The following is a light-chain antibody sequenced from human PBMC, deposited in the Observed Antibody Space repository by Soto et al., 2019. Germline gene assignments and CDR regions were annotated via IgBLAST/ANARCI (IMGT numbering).Light chain of an antibody. CDR3: GSWDSSLSAYV. CDR1: SSNIGGNS. Sequence: QSVLTQPPSVSAAPGQKVTISCSGSSSNIGGNSVSWYQQLPGTASKLLIYDDNKRPSGIRDRLSGSKSGTSATLGITGFQTGDEADYYCGSWDSSLSAYVFGTGTKVTVL. V-gene: IGLV1-51*01. CDR2: DDN. J-gene: IGLJ1*01.